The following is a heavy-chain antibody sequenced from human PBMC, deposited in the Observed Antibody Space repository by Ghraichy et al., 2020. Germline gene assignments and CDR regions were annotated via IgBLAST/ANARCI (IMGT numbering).Heavy chain of an antibody. V-gene: IGHV4-61*01. CDR1: GGSVSSGSYY. CDR3: ARESYGDYVRYGMDV. CDR2: IFYSGSS. J-gene: IGHJ6*02. Sequence: ESLNISCTVSGGSVSSGSYYWSWIRQPPGKGLEWIAYIFYSGSSNYNPSLKSRVTISVDTSKNQFSLKLSSATAADTAVYYCARESYGDYVRYGMDVWGQGTTVTVSS. D-gene: IGHD4-17*01.